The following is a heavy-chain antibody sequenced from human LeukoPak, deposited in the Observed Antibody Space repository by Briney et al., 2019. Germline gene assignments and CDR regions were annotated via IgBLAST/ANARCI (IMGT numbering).Heavy chain of an antibody. Sequence: GGSLRLSCAASGFTFSSYTMNWVRQAPGKGLEWVSSISSSSSHIYYTDSVKGRFTISRDNAKTSLNLQVDSLRAEDTAVYYCARGDKSSGWYFLDYWGRGTLVTVSS. CDR3: ARGDKSSGWYFLDY. J-gene: IGHJ4*02. CDR1: GFTFSSYT. D-gene: IGHD6-19*01. V-gene: IGHV3-21*01. CDR2: ISSSSSHI.